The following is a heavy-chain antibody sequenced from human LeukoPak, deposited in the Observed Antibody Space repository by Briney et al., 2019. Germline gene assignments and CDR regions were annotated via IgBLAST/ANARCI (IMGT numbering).Heavy chain of an antibody. V-gene: IGHV4-4*07. CDR1: GGSISSYY. D-gene: IGHD2-15*01. J-gene: IGHJ5*02. CDR3: ARGSRRLCSGGSCYSTDWFDP. Sequence: SETLSLTCTVSGGSISSYYWSWIRQPARKGLEWIGRIYTSGSTNYNPSLKSRVTMSVDTSKNQFSLKLSSVTAADTAVYYCARGSRRLCSGGSCYSTDWFDPWGQGTLVTVSS. CDR2: IYTSGST.